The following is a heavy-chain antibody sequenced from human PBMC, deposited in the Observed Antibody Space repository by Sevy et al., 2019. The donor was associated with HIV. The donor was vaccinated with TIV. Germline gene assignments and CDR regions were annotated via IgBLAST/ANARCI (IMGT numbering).Heavy chain of an antibody. D-gene: IGHD3-22*01. CDR1: GFTFNNAW. Sequence: GGSLRLSCAVSGFTFNNAWMNWVRQAPGTGLQWVGLIKSKIDGETTDYAAPLKGRFTISRDDSKNTLYLQMNSLKIEDTAVYHCATAPGYYDSAPSDYWGPGTLVTVSS. J-gene: IGHJ4*02. V-gene: IGHV3-15*01. CDR2: IKSKIDGETT. CDR3: ATAPGYYDSAPSDY.